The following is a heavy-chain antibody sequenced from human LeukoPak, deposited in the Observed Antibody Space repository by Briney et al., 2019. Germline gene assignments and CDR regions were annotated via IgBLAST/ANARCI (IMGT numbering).Heavy chain of an antibody. D-gene: IGHD5-24*01. J-gene: IGHJ4*02. Sequence: PGGSLRLSCATSRFTFSTYWMSWVRQAPGKGLEWVANIKQDGSETYYADSVKGRFTIFRDNAKNSLYLQMDSLRVEDTAVYYCANGDGFDYWGQGTLVIVSS. CDR2: IKQDGSET. CDR1: RFTFSTYW. CDR3: ANGDGFDY. V-gene: IGHV3-7*01.